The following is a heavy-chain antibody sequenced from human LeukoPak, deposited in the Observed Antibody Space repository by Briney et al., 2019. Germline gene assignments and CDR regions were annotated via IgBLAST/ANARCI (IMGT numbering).Heavy chain of an antibody. CDR2: ISTSSSAI. J-gene: IGHJ6*02. CDR3: ARGGSGYGDYYYLYSMDV. D-gene: IGHD3-22*01. Sequence: PGGSLRLSCAASEFTFSTYAMNWVRQAPGKGLEWVSYISTSSSAIYYANSVKGRFTISRDNAKNSLYLQMNSLRDEDTDVYYCARGGSGYGDYYYLYSMDVWGQGPTVTVSS. CDR1: EFTFSTYA. V-gene: IGHV3-48*02.